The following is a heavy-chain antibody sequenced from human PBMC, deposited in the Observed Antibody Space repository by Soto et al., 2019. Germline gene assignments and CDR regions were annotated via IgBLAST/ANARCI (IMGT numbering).Heavy chain of an antibody. CDR2: IYYSGST. CDR3: ARFLLRVVKVAVAGPGAFDI. Sequence: QVQLQESGPGLVKPSETLSLTCTVSGGSMSSYYWSWIRQPPRKGLEWIGYIYYSGSTNYNPSLKSRVTISVDTSKNQFSLKLSSVTAAYTAVYYCARFLLRVVKVAVAGPGAFDIWGQGTMVTVSS. D-gene: IGHD6-19*01. J-gene: IGHJ3*02. CDR1: GGSMSSYY. V-gene: IGHV4-59*08.